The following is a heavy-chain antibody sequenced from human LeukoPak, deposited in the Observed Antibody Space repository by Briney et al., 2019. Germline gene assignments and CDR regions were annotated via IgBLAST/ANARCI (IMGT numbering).Heavy chain of an antibody. CDR2: ISAYNGNT. J-gene: IGHJ4*02. CDR3: ARATTYYDFWSGYYYFDY. Sequence: ASVKVSCKASGYTFTSYGISWVRHAPGQGLEWMGWISAYNGNTNYAQKLQGRVTMTTDTPTSTAYMELRSLRSDDTAVYYCARATTYYDFWSGYYYFDYWGQGTLVTVSS. V-gene: IGHV1-18*01. D-gene: IGHD3-3*01. CDR1: GYTFTSYG.